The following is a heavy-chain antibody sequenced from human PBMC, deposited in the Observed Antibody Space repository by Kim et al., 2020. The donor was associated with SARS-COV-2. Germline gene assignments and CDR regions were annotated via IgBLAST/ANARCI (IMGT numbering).Heavy chain of an antibody. D-gene: IGHD1-1*01. V-gene: IGHV3-74*01. Sequence: TTVLDAVKGRCTISRDSAKNTLYLQLNSLRAEDTAVYYCARGGATGLAYWGRGTLVTVSS. J-gene: IGHJ4*02. CDR2: T. CDR3: ARGGATGLAY.